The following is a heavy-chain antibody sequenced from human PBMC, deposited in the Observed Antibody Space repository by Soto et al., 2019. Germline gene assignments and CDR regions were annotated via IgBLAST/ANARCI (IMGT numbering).Heavy chain of an antibody. CDR2: IKHDGSQS. CDR1: GFTFSEFW. V-gene: IGHV3-7*03. J-gene: IGHJ5*02. D-gene: IGHD2-2*02. Sequence: DVQLVESGGGLVQPGGSLRLSCITSGFTFSEFWMSWVRQAPGKGLEWVANIKHDGSQSYYEDSVKGRFTISRDNAKNSLYLQVNSLRVDDTAVYFCARLLLYSTSGRGWFDPRGQGTLVTVSS. CDR3: ARLLLYSTSGRGWFDP.